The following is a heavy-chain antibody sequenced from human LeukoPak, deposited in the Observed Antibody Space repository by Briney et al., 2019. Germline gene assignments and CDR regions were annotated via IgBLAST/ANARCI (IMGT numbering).Heavy chain of an antibody. CDR2: IDNYGSST. V-gene: IGHV3-74*01. J-gene: IGHJ3*02. Sequence: PGGSWRLSCAASGFTFSSYWMHWVRQAPGKGLAWVSHIDNYGSSTSYADSVKGRFTISRDNAKNSLYLQMNSLRAEDTAVYYCARKTVTTDAFDIWGQRIIASVSS. CDR3: ARKTVTTDAFDI. CDR1: GFTFSSYW. D-gene: IGHD4-17*01.